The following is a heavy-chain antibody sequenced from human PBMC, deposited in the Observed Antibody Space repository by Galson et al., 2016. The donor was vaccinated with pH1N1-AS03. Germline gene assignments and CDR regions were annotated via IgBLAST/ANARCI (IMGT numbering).Heavy chain of an antibody. CDR1: GFTFSDYY. J-gene: IGHJ4*02. V-gene: IGHV3-11*01. CDR3: ARGWYEIWTGYLGDPFDY. CDR2: ITSSGGSGPTI. Sequence: SLRLSCAASGFTFSDYYMSWIRQAPGKGLEWISCITSSGGSGPTIYYADSVKGRFTISRDNAKNSLYMQMNSLRADDTAVYYCARGWYEIWTGYLGDPFDYWGQGALVTVSS. D-gene: IGHD3-9*01.